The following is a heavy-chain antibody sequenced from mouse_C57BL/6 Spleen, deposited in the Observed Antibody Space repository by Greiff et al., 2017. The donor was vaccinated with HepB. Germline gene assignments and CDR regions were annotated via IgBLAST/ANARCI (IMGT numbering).Heavy chain of an antibody. V-gene: IGHV5-4*01. CDR3: ARRPYYYGSSPDY. D-gene: IGHD1-1*01. CDR2: ISDGGSYT. Sequence: EVQVVESGGGLVKPGGSLKLSCAASGFTFSSYAMSWVRQTPEKRLEWVATISDGGSYTYYPDNVKGRYTISRDNAKNNLYLQMNQLKSEETAMYYCARRPYYYGSSPDYWGQGTTLTVSS. J-gene: IGHJ2*01. CDR1: GFTFSSYA.